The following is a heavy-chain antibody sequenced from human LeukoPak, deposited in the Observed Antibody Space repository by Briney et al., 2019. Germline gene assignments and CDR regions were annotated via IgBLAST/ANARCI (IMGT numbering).Heavy chain of an antibody. CDR1: GFTFSSYS. V-gene: IGHV3-21*01. CDR3: ARAQARWAPAVLYYFDY. CDR2: ISSSSSYI. D-gene: IGHD4-23*01. Sequence: NAGGSLRLSCAASGFTFSSYSMNWVRQAPGKGLEWVSSISSSSSYIYYADSVKGRFTISRDNAKNSLYLQMNSLRAEDTAVYYCARAQARWAPAVLYYFDYWGQGTLVTVSS. J-gene: IGHJ4*02.